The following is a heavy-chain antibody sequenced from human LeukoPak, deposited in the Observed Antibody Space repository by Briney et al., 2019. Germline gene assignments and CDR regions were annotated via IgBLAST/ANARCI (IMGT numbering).Heavy chain of an antibody. CDR3: AKAWRAYGDYHTFDI. V-gene: IGHV3-30*18. CDR1: GFTFSSYG. Sequence: GGSLRLSCVAAGFTFSSYGMHWVRQAPGKGLEWVAVILYDGSNKYNADAVKGRFTISIDTSKNTLYLQMSSLRAEDTAVYYCAKAWRAYGDYHTFDIWGPGTMVTVSS. CDR2: ILYDGSNK. D-gene: IGHD4-17*01. J-gene: IGHJ3*02.